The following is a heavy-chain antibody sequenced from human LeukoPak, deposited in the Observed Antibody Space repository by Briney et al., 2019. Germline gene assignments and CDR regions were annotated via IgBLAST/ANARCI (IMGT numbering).Heavy chain of an antibody. V-gene: IGHV3-48*01. CDR3: ARDQVDTAMVTPLFDY. CDR2: ISSSSSTI. D-gene: IGHD5-18*01. J-gene: IGHJ4*02. Sequence: GGSLRLSCAAPGFTFSSYAMSWVRQAPGKGLEWVSYISSSSSTIYYADSVKGRFTISRDNAKNSLYLQMNSLRAEDTAVYYCARDQVDTAMVTPLFDYWGQGTLVTVSS. CDR1: GFTFSSYA.